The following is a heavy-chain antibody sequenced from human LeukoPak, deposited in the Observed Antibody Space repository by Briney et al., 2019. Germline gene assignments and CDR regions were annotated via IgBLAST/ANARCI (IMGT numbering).Heavy chain of an antibody. CDR1: GYTFTGYY. Sequence: EASVKVSCKASGYTFTGYYMHWVRQAPGQGLEWMGIINPSGGSTSYAQKFQGRVTMTRDTSTSTVYMELSSLRSEDTAVYYCARYRAGCSSTSCLGGIDYWGQGTLVTVSS. D-gene: IGHD2-2*01. J-gene: IGHJ4*02. CDR3: ARYRAGCSSTSCLGGIDY. V-gene: IGHV1-46*01. CDR2: INPSGGST.